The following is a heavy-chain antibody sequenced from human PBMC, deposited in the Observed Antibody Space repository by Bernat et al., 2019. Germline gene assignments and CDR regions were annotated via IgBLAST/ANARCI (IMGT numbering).Heavy chain of an antibody. CDR2: IKKDGSET. Sequence: EVQLVESGGGLVQSGGSLRLSCVASGFTLSDYWMTWVRQAPGKGLEWVANIKKDGSETFYVDSVRGRFTLSRDNAKNSVYLQMNSLRAEDTAVYHCAGNIFGAPPRDYWGRGTLVTVSS. CDR3: AGNIFGAPPRDY. V-gene: IGHV3-7*01. J-gene: IGHJ4*02. CDR1: GFTLSDYW. D-gene: IGHD3-3*02.